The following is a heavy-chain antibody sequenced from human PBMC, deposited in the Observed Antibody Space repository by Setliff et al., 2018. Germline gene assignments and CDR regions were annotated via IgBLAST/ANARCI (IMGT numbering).Heavy chain of an antibody. J-gene: IGHJ6*03. CDR1: GDSISSRTYY. V-gene: IGHV4-61*10. CDR2: INRRGST. Sequence: PSETLSLTCTVSGDSISSRTYYWSWIRQPAGKGLEWIGHINRRGSTNFTPSLKSRVTISLDTSKNQFSLKLSSVTAADTAVYYCARVVGYDFWSGYYIYYYYYMDVWGKGTTVTVS. D-gene: IGHD3-3*01. CDR3: ARVVGYDFWSGYYIYYYYYMDV.